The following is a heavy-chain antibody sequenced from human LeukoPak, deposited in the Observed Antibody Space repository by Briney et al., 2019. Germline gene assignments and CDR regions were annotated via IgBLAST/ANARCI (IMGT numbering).Heavy chain of an antibody. CDR1: GGSFSGYY. V-gene: IGHV4-34*01. CDR2: INHSGST. J-gene: IGHJ6*03. CDR3: ARRPYSSSSGLATYMDV. D-gene: IGHD6-6*01. Sequence: SETLSLTCAVYGGSFSGYYWSWIRQPPGKGLEWIGEINHSGSTNYNPSLKSRVTISVDTSKNQFSLKLRFVTAADTAVYYCARRPYSSSSGLATYMDVWGKGTTVTASS.